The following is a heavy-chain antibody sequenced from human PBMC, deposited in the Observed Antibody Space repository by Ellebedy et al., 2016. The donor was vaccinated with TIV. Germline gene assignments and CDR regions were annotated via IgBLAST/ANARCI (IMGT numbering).Heavy chain of an antibody. CDR3: AGGISVAGTSLGF. D-gene: IGHD6-19*01. Sequence: GESLKISCTASGFTFGDYVMSWFRQAPGKGLEWVSVIFIDGTTYYADSVKGRFTISRDNSKNTLYLQMNSLRAEDTAVYYCAGGISVAGTSLGFWGQGTLVTVSS. CDR1: GFTFGDYV. J-gene: IGHJ4*02. CDR2: IFIDGTT. V-gene: IGHV3-23*03.